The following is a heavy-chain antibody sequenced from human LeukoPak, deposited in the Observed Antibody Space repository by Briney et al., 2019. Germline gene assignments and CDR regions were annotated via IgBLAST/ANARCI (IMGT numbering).Heavy chain of an antibody. CDR1: GYTFTSYG. J-gene: IGHJ5*02. V-gene: IGHV1-18*01. CDR2: ISAYNGNT. CDR3: ARNRRGYYGSGSYYSSALNWFDP. D-gene: IGHD3-10*01. Sequence: ASVKVSCKASGYTFTSYGISWVRQAPGQGLEWMGWISAYNGNTNYAQKLQGRVTMTTDTSTSTAYMELRSLRSDDTAVYYCARNRRGYYGSGSYYSSALNWFDPWGQGTLVTVSS.